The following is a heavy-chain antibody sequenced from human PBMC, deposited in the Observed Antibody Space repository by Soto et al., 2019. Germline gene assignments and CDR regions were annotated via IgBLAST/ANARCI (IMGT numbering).Heavy chain of an antibody. V-gene: IGHV4-34*01. J-gene: IGHJ6*03. CDR2: INNSGST. CDR1: GGSFSVYY. Sequence: PSETLSLTCAVYGGSFSVYYWSWIRQPPGKGLEWIGEINNSGSTNYNPSLKSRVTISVDTSKNQFSLKLSSVTAAYTAVYYCARTRGYCSGGSCYLLYYDMDVWGKENTVTVSS. D-gene: IGHD2-15*01. CDR3: ARTRGYCSGGSCYLLYYDMDV.